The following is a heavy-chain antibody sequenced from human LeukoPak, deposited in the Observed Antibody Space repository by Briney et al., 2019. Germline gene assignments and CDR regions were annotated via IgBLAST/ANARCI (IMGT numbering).Heavy chain of an antibody. CDR1: GFTLGDYA. J-gene: IGHJ4*02. CDR3: SSVGIDIIGTAPVDY. V-gene: IGHV3-49*04. D-gene: IGHD6-13*01. CDR2: IRSKTYSGVG. Sequence: GRSLRLSCAASGFTLGDYAVSWVRQAPGKGLEGVGFIRSKTYSGVGDYAASVQVRFTISRDESKSIDYLQMNSMNIEDAAVYYCSSVGIDIIGTAPVDYWGQGTLVTVYS.